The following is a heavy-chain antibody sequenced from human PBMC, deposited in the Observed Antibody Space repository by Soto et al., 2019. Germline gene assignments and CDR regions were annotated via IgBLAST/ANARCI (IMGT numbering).Heavy chain of an antibody. Sequence: GGSLRLSCGASGFRFDGYAMHWVRQAPGKGLEWVATISWNSDSVGYADSVEGRFTISRDNAKNSLFLQMNSLRREDTALYYCAKGDCSGGSCYPGAYWGQGTLVTVSS. J-gene: IGHJ4*02. CDR1: GFRFDGYA. CDR3: AKGDCSGGSCYPGAY. CDR2: ISWNSDSV. V-gene: IGHV3-9*01. D-gene: IGHD2-15*01.